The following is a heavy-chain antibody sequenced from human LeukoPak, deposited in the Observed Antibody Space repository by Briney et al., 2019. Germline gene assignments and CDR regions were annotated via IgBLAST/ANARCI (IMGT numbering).Heavy chain of an antibody. CDR3: ARIPVALRY. CDR1: GYTFTAYY. V-gene: IGHV1-2*02. J-gene: IGHJ4*02. CDR2: INPNSGGT. Sequence: ASVKVSCKASGYTFTAYYMHWVRQAPGQGLEWMGWINPNSGGTNYAQKFQGRVTMTRDMSTSTVYMELSSLRSEDTAVYYCARIPVALRYWGQGTLVTVSS. D-gene: IGHD2-15*01.